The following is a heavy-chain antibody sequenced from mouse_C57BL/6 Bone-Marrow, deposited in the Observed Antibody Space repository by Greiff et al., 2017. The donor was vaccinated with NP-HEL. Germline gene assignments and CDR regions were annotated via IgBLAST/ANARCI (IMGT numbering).Heavy chain of an antibody. V-gene: IGHV1-81*01. CDR1: GYTFTSYG. CDR3: ARGRGNLPWFAY. Sequence: VQLQESGAELARPGASVKLSCKASGYTFTSYGISWVKQRTGQGLEWIGEIYPRSGNTYYNEKFKGKATLTADKSSSTAYMELRSLTSEDSAVYFCARGRGNLPWFAYWGQGTLVTVSA. CDR2: IYPRSGNT. J-gene: IGHJ3*01. D-gene: IGHD2-1*01.